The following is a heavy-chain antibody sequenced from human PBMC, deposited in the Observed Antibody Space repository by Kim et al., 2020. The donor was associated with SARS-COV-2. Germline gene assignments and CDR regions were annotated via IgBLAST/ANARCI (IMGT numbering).Heavy chain of an antibody. V-gene: IGHV3-73*01. Sequence: GGSLRLSCAASGFTFSGSGMHWVRQASGKGLEWVGRIRSKANSYATTYAASVKGRFIISRDDSKNTAYLQMNSLKTEDTAVYYCTRPSGDPWVDPWGQGTLVTVSS. J-gene: IGHJ5*02. CDR3: TRPSGDPWVDP. CDR1: GFTFSGSG. CDR2: IRSKANSYAT.